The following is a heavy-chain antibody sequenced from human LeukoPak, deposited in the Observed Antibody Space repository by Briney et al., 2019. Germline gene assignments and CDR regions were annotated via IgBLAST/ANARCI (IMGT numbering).Heavy chain of an antibody. CDR3: ARENSGAVAGTNLGYSDY. Sequence: GGSLRLSCAASGFTFSSYSMNWVRQAPGKGLEWVSSISSSSSYIYYADSVKGRFTISRDNAKNSLYLQLNSLRAEDTAVYYCARENSGAVAGTNLGYSDYWGQGTLVTVSS. V-gene: IGHV3-21*01. CDR2: ISSSSSYI. CDR1: GFTFSSYS. D-gene: IGHD6-19*01. J-gene: IGHJ4*02.